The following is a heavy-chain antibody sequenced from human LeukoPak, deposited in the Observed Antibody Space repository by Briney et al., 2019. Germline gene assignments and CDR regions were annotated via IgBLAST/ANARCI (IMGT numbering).Heavy chain of an antibody. CDR2: MNPNSGNT. Sequence: GASVKVSCKASGYTFTSYDINWVRQATGQGLEWMGWMNPNSGNTGYAQKFQGRITVTRSTSIRTAYMELSGLRSEDTAVYYCARLFQRNELNSSGYSLGYWGQGTLVTVSS. CDR1: GYTFTSYD. V-gene: IGHV1-8*03. CDR3: ARLFQRNELNSSGYSLGY. J-gene: IGHJ4*02. D-gene: IGHD3-22*01.